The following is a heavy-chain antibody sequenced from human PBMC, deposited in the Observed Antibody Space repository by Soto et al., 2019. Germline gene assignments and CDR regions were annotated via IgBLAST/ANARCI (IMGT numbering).Heavy chain of an antibody. V-gene: IGHV1-24*01. CDR3: ATAPLRLRPLPYCYYYYYMDV. D-gene: IGHD3-16*01. Sequence: QVQLVQSGAEVKKPGASVKVSCKVSGYTLTELSMHWVRQAPGKGLEWMGGFDPEDGETIYAQKFQGRVTMTEDTSTDTAYMELSSLRSEDTAVYYCATAPLRLRPLPYCYYYYYMDVWGKGTTVTVSS. CDR1: GYTLTELS. J-gene: IGHJ6*03. CDR2: FDPEDGET.